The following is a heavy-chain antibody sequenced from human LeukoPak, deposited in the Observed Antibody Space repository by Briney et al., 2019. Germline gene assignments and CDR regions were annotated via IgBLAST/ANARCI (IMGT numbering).Heavy chain of an antibody. D-gene: IGHD2-2*01. J-gene: IGHJ4*02. V-gene: IGHV1-2*02. CDR1: GYTFTAYY. CDR2: LNPNSGDT. CDR3: ARDVYCSSTSCYLLDC. Sequence: ASVKVSCKASGYTFTAYYMHWVRQAPGQGLEWMGWLNPNSGDTNYAQKFQGRVAMTRDTSISTAYMELSRLRSDDTAVYYCARDVYCSSTSCYLLDCWGQGVLVTVSS.